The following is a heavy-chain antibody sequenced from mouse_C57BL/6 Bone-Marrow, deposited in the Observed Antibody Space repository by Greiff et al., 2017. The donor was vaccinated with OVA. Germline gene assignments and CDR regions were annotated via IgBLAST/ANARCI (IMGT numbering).Heavy chain of an antibody. D-gene: IGHD1-1*01. CDR3: AKNYYGSSPYRYFDV. V-gene: IGHV2-5*01. J-gene: IGHJ1*03. CDR2: IWRGGST. Sequence: VQLVESGPGLVQPSQSLSITCTVSGFSLTSYGVHWVRQSPGKGLEWLGVIWRGGSTDYNAAFMSRLSITKDNSKSQVFFKMNSLQADDTAIYYCAKNYYGSSPYRYFDVWGTGTTVTVSS. CDR1: GFSLTSYG.